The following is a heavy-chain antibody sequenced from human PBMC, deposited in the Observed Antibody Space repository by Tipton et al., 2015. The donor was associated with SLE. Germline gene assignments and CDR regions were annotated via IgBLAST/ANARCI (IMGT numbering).Heavy chain of an antibody. Sequence: TLSLTCTVSGGSISSHYWSWIRQPPGKGLEWIGYIYNSGSGNYNPSLKSRVTISVDTSKNQFSLKLSPVSAADTAVYYCARSDYYDSSGYYSYAFDIWGQGTMVTVSS. V-gene: IGHV4-59*11. D-gene: IGHD3-22*01. CDR1: GGSISSHY. CDR3: ARSDYYDSSGYYSYAFDI. CDR2: IYNSGSG. J-gene: IGHJ3*02.